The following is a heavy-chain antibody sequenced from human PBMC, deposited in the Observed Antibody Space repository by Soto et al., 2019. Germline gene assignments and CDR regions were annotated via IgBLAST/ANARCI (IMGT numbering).Heavy chain of an antibody. Sequence: QLQLVQSGTEVKEXXSSVKVSCKASGGXFSTSSXXWVRQGPGQGLEWMGGIIPIFTRTNFAQKFQGRVTFSADESTRTTYMELRSLTSEDTAIYYCARDVVRSTAGDSWGQGTLVTVSS. CDR3: ARDVVRSTAGDS. J-gene: IGHJ4*02. D-gene: IGHD2-15*01. CDR1: GGXFSTSS. CDR2: IIPIFTRT. V-gene: IGHV1-69*01.